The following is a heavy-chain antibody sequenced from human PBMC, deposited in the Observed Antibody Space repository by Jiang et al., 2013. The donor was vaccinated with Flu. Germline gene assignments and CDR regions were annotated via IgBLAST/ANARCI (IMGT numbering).Heavy chain of an antibody. D-gene: IGHD3-3*01. Sequence: VQLVESGGGLVQPGGSLRLSCAASGFTFSNYVMSWVRQAPGKGLEWVSTINTSGSSRYHADSVLGRFTTSRDNSKNTLYLQMNSLRAEDTAVYFCAKAISPKPDDDFWSGYYLDYWGQGVLVTVSS. V-gene: IGHV3-23*05. CDR2: INTSGSSR. J-gene: IGHJ4*02. CDR3: AKAISPKPDDDFWSGYYLDY. CDR1: GFTFSNYV.